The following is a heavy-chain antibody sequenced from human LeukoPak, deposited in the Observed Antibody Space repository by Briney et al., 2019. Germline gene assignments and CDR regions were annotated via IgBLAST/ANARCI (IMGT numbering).Heavy chain of an antibody. Sequence: NPGGSLRLSCAASGFTFSSYSMNWVRQAPGRGLEWVSSITSDSRYIFYADSVKGRFTISRDNAKNSLYLQMNSLRAEDTAVYYCARDLRKWGYSYGGQGTLVTVSS. D-gene: IGHD5-18*01. J-gene: IGHJ4*02. CDR3: ARDLRKWGYSY. V-gene: IGHV3-21*01. CDR1: GFTFSSYS. CDR2: ITSDSRYI.